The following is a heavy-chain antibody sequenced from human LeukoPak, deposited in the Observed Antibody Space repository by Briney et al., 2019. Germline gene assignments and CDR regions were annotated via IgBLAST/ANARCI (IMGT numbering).Heavy chain of an antibody. V-gene: IGHV3-13*01. CDR2: IGPGGDT. D-gene: IGHD1-26*01. J-gene: IGHJ4*02. Sequence: GGSLRLSCAASGFTFSSYDMHWVRQVRGKGLEWASTIGPGGDTYYSNSVRGRFTISRENARNSLYLQMSSLRSADAATYYCARGAGSDWIHWGQGALVAVSS. CDR3: ARGAGSDWIH. CDR1: GFTFSSYD.